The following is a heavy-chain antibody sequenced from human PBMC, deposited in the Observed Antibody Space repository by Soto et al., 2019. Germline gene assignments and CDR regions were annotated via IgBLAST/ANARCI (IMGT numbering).Heavy chain of an antibody. J-gene: IGHJ4*02. V-gene: IGHV3-66*01. CDR3: ASMTPPAAGFGY. CDR1: GFTVSDNY. Sequence: GGSLRLSCAAFGFTVSDNYMSWVRQAPGKRLEWVSVIYSSGSTYYPDSVKGRFTISRDNSNNILYLQMNSLRAEDTAVYYCASMTPPAAGFGYWGQGTLVTVSS. D-gene: IGHD6-13*01. CDR2: IYSSGST.